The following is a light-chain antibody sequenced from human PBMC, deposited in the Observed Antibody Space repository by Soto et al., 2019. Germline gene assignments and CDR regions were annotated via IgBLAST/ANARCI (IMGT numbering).Light chain of an antibody. V-gene: IGLV2-14*03. CDR1: SSDVGAYNY. J-gene: IGLJ3*02. CDR3: SSQTSGSTPLV. Sequence: QSVLTQPASVSGSPGQSITISCTGTSSDVGAYNYVSWYQHHPGKAPKLIIYDVSSRPSGVSNLFSGSKSGNTASLTISGLQAEDEADYHCSSQTSGSTPLVFGGGTKVTVL. CDR2: DVS.